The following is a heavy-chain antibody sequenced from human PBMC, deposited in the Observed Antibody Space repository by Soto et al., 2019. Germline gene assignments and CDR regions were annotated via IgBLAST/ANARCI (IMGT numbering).Heavy chain of an antibody. J-gene: IGHJ6*02. V-gene: IGHV1-8*01. CDR3: ARDRGAARPSYYYGMDV. CDR1: GYTFTSYD. CDR2: MNPNSGNT. D-gene: IGHD6-6*01. Sequence: GASVKVSCKASGYTFTSYDINWVRQATGQGLEWMGWMNPNSGNTGYAQKFQGRVTMTRNTSTSTAYMELSSLRSEDTAVYYCARDRGAARPSYYYGMDVWGQGTTVTVSS.